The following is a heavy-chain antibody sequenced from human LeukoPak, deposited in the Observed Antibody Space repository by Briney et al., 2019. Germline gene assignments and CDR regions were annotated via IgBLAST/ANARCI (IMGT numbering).Heavy chain of an antibody. J-gene: IGHJ3*02. V-gene: IGHV4-39*01. Sequence: PSETLSLTCTVSGGSISSYYWGWIRQPPGKGLEWIGTIYYSGSTYYNPSLKSRVTISVDTSKNLFSLKLNSVTAADTAVYYCARHRIAAADDAFEIWGQGTMVAVSS. D-gene: IGHD6-13*01. CDR3: ARHRIAAADDAFEI. CDR1: GGSISSYY. CDR2: IYYSGST.